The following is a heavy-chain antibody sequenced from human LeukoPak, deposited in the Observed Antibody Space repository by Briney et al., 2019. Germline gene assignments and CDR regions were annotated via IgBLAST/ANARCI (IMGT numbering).Heavy chain of an antibody. CDR2: TSGNGAKT. CDR1: GFSFSTYA. V-gene: IGHV3-23*01. J-gene: IGHJ4*02. CDR3: AKDFGWPFDY. Sequence: GGSLRLSCAASGFSFSTYALSWVRQAPGKGLEWVSATSGNGAKTYYADSVRGRFTISRDNSKNTLYLQMNSLRAEDTAVYYCAKDFGWPFDYWGQGTLVTVSS. D-gene: IGHD6-19*01.